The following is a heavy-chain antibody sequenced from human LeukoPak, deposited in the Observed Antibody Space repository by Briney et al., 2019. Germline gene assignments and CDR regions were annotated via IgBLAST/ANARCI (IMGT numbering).Heavy chain of an antibody. CDR1: GFTFSSYG. CDR2: ISYDGSNK. D-gene: IGHD2-15*01. CDR3: AESRHCSGGYCYSGFGFDP. V-gene: IGHV3-30*18. J-gene: IGHJ5*02. Sequence: PGRSLRLSCAASGFTFSSYGMHWVRQAPGKGLEWVAVISYDGSNKYYADSVKGRFTISRDNSKNTLYLQMNGLRAEDTAVYYCAESRHCSGGYCYSGFGFDPWGQGTLVTVSS.